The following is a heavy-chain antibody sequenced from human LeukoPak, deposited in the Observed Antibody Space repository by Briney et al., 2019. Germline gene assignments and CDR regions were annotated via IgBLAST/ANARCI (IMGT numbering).Heavy chain of an antibody. Sequence: GGSLRLSCAASGFTFSSYGMHWVRQAPGKGLEWVAVISYDGSNKYYADSVKGRFTISRDNSKNTLYLQMNSLRAEDTAVYYCASGLSYYYYYMDVWGKGTTVTISS. CDR1: GFTFSSYG. J-gene: IGHJ6*03. CDR2: ISYDGSNK. CDR3: ASGLSYYYYYMDV. V-gene: IGHV3-30*03.